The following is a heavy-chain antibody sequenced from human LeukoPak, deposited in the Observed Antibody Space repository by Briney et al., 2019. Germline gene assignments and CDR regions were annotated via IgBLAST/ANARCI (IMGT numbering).Heavy chain of an antibody. Sequence: GGSLRLSCAASGFTFSSYAMHWVRQAPGKGLEWVTVISYDGSNQYYTDSVKGRFTISRDNSKNTLYLQMNSLKTEDTAVYYCTTEEDSSGGCDYWGQGTLVTVSS. CDR1: GFTFSSYA. V-gene: IGHV3-30*04. D-gene: IGHD6-19*01. CDR3: TTEEDSSGGCDY. CDR2: ISYDGSNQ. J-gene: IGHJ4*02.